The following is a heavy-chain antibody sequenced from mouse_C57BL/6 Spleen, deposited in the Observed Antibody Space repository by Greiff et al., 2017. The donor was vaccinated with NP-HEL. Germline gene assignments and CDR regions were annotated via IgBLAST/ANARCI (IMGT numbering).Heavy chain of an antibody. CDR2: ISSGGSSP. CDR3: ARQGSSGYLYY. CDR1: GFTFSSYG. Sequence: EVKVVESGGDLVKPGGSLKLSCAASGFTFSSYGMSWVRQTPDKRLEWVATISSGGSSPYYPDSVKGRFTISRDHDKNTLYLQMRSLKSEDTAMYDCARQGSSGYLYYWGQGTTLTVSS. D-gene: IGHD3-2*02. V-gene: IGHV5-6*01. J-gene: IGHJ2*01.